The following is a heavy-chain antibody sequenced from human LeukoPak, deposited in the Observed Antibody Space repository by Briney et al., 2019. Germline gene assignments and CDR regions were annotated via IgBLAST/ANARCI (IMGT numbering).Heavy chain of an antibody. V-gene: IGHV1-24*01. Sequence: ASMKVSCKVSGYSLTKLSMHWVRQAPGKGLEWMGGFGPEDDDTIHAQKFQGRVTMTEDSSTDTAYMELSSLRSEDTAVYYCATSGNCSGGSCDFNWYFDLWGRGTLVTVSS. D-gene: IGHD2-15*01. CDR3: ATSGNCSGGSCDFNWYFDL. CDR1: GYSLTKLS. J-gene: IGHJ2*01. CDR2: FGPEDDDT.